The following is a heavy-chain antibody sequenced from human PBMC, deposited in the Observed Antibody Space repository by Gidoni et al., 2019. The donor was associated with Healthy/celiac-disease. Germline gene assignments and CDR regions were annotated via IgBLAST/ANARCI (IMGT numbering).Heavy chain of an antibody. CDR1: GFTFSSYW. CDR3: ASDFWSGYSWGY. D-gene: IGHD3-3*01. J-gene: IGHJ4*02. CDR2: INRDGSST. Sequence: EVQLVESGGGVVQPGGSLRLSGEAAGFTFSSYWMHWVRQAPGKGLVWVSRINRDGSSTSYADSVKGRFTISRDNAKNTLYLQMNSLRAEDTAVYYCASDFWSGYSWGYWGQGTLVTVSS. V-gene: IGHV3-74*01.